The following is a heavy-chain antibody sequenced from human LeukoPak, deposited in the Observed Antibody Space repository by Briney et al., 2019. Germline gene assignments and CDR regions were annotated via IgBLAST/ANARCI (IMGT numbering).Heavy chain of an antibody. CDR2: ISSSSSYI. Sequence: PGGSLRLSCAASGFTFSNYGMSWVRQAPGKGLEWVSSISSSSSYIYYADSVEGRFTISRDNAKNSLYLQMNSLRAEDTAVYYCARDHGYYDSSGYRDAFDIWGQGTMVTVSS. CDR1: GFTFSNYG. J-gene: IGHJ3*02. D-gene: IGHD3-22*01. V-gene: IGHV3-21*01. CDR3: ARDHGYYDSSGYRDAFDI.